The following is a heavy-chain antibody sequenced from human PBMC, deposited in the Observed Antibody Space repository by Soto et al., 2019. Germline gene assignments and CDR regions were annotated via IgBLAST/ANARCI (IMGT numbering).Heavy chain of an antibody. V-gene: IGHV3-23*01. CDR1: GFTFRSYA. CDR3: AKAQPYYDFWSGYTSGFDY. Sequence: GGSLRLSCAASGFTFRSYAMSWVRQAPGKGLEWVSAISGSGGSTYYADSVKGRFTISRDNSKNTLYLQMNSLRAEDTAVYYCAKAQPYYDFWSGYTSGFDYWGQGTLVTVSS. D-gene: IGHD3-3*01. CDR2: ISGSGGST. J-gene: IGHJ4*02.